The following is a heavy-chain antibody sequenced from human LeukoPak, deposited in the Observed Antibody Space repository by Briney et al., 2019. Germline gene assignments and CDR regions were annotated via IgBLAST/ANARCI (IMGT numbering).Heavy chain of an antibody. CDR2: IKQDGSEK. V-gene: IGHV3-7*01. Sequence: GGSLRLSCAASGFTFSSYWMSWVRQAPGKGLEWVANIKQDGSEKYYVDSVKGRFTISRDNAKNSLYLQMNSLRAEDTAVYYCARVFGGSYYQDAFDIWGQGTMVTVSS. J-gene: IGHJ3*02. CDR3: ARVFGGSYYQDAFDI. D-gene: IGHD1-26*01. CDR1: GFTFSSYW.